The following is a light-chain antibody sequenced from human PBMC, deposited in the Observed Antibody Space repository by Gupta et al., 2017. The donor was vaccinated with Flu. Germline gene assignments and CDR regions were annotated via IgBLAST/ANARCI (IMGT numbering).Light chain of an antibody. CDR2: KIS. CDR1: TSLVYKGVNNY. V-gene: IGKV2-30*01. Sequence: PADRASSTITSLVYKGVNNYLNWFQQRSGQSPRLLIYKISNRESGVPYRFSGSGSGTDFTLNISRVQPEDVGIYYCKQYNRAPRTFGQGTKVEIK. CDR3: KQYNRAPRT. J-gene: IGKJ1*01.